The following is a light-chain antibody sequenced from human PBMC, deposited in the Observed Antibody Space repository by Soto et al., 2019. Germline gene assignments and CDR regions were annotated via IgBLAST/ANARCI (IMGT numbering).Light chain of an antibody. CDR3: QQYDIYPWT. CDR1: QDIASR. V-gene: IGKV1-16*01. Sequence: IQMTQSPSSLSAYVGGRVIITCRASQDIASRLAWFQQRPGEGPKSLIYAASNLQRGVPSRFSATGSGTHFTLTISGLQPEDFATYYCQQYDIYPWTFGQGTKVE. J-gene: IGKJ1*01. CDR2: AAS.